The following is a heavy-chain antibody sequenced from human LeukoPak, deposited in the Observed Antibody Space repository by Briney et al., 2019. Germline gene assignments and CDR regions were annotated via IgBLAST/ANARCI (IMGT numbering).Heavy chain of an antibody. CDR1: GGSISSSSYY. J-gene: IGHJ4*02. CDR2: IYYSGST. CDR3: VRQLGYCSSTSCYADKVDY. D-gene: IGHD2-2*01. V-gene: IGHV4-39*01. Sequence: SETLSLTCTVSGGSISSSSYYWGWIRQPPGKGLEWIGSIYYSGSTYYNPSLKSRVTISVDTSKNQFSLKLSSVTAADTAVYYCVRQLGYCSSTSCYADKVDYWGQGTLVTVSS.